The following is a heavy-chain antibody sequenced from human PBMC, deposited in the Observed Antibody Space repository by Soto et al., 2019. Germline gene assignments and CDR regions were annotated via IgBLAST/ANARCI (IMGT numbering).Heavy chain of an antibody. J-gene: IGHJ4*02. Sequence: EVQLVESGGGLVQPGGSLKLSCAASGFTFSGSAMHWVRQASGKGLEWVGRIRSKANSYATAYAASVKGRFTISRDDSKKTAYLQMNSLKTEDTAVYYCTRMRSSYNWNDDYWGQGTLVTVSS. CDR2: IRSKANSYAT. V-gene: IGHV3-73*02. CDR3: TRMRSSYNWNDDY. D-gene: IGHD1-20*01. CDR1: GFTFSGSA.